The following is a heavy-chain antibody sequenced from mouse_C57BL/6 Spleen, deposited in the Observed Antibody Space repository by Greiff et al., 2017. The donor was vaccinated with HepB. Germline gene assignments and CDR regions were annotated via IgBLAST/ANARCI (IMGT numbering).Heavy chain of an antibody. D-gene: IGHD2-2*01. CDR1: GFSFNTYA. Sequence: EAGGGLVQPKGSLKLSCAASGFSFNTYAMNWVRQAPGKGLEWVARIRSKSNNYATYYADSVKDRFTISRDDSESMLYLQMNNLKTEDTAMYYCVRTVTTPLYWYFDVWGTGTTVTVSS. V-gene: IGHV10-1*01. CDR2: IRSKSNNYAT. J-gene: IGHJ1*03. CDR3: VRTVTTPLYWYFDV.